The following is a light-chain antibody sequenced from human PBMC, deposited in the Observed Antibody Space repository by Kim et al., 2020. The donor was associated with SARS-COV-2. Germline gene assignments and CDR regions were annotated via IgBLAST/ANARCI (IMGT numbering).Light chain of an antibody. J-gene: IGLJ3*02. CDR3: QAWDSSTAV. CDR2: QDS. Sequence: SYELTQPPSVSVSPGQTASITCSGDKLGDKYAWWYQQRPGQSPVLVIYQDSKRPSGFPERFSGSNSWNTATLTISGTQAMDEADYYCQAWDSSTAVFGGG. V-gene: IGLV3-1*01. CDR1: KLGDKY.